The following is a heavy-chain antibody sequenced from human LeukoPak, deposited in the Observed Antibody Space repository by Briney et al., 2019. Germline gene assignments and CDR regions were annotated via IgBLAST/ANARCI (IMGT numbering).Heavy chain of an antibody. D-gene: IGHD6-6*01. CDR3: ARVDGSSLSWAHFDY. V-gene: IGHV3-23*01. Sequence: GGSLRLSCAASEFTFTSYAVNWVRQAPGKGLELVSASSGDGTFIYYTESVKGRFTFSRDSSKSTVYLQMNSLRAEDTAIYYCARVDGSSLSWAHFDYWGPGTLVTVSS. CDR2: SSGDGTFI. J-gene: IGHJ4*02. CDR1: EFTFTSYA.